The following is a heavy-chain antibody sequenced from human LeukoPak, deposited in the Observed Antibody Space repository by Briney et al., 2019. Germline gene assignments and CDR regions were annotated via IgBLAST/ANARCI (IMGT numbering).Heavy chain of an antibody. CDR1: GFTFSSYA. CDR3: ARSPGSSGYYPHFDY. V-gene: IGHV3-30-3*01. D-gene: IGHD3-22*01. Sequence: GRSLRLSCAASGFTFSSYAMHWVRQAPGKGLEWVAVISYDGSNKYYADSVKGRFTISRDNSKNTLYLQMNSLRAEDTAVYYWARSPGSSGYYPHFDYWGQGTLVTVSS. CDR2: ISYDGSNK. J-gene: IGHJ4*02.